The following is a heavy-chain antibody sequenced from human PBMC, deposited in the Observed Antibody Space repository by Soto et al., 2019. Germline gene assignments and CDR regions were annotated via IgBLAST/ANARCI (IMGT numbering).Heavy chain of an antibody. J-gene: IGHJ6*02. Sequence: SETLSLTCTVSNDSITTTSYFWAWIRQTPGKGLEWLGSIYYSGSTYYNPSLQSRVTISVVTSKSQFSLKVRSVTAADAAISYCARNARAGPSPFFWGQGTTVNVSS. CDR3: ARNARAGPSPFF. D-gene: IGHD6-13*01. CDR1: NDSITTTSYF. V-gene: IGHV4-39*01. CDR2: IYYSGST.